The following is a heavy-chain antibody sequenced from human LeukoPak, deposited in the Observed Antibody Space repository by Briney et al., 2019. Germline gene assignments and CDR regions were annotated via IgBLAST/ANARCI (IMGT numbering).Heavy chain of an antibody. J-gene: IGHJ1*01. Sequence: GGSLRLSCAASGFTVSSNYMSWVRQAPGKGLEWVSVIYSGGSTYYADSVKGRFTISRDNSKNTLYLQMNSLRAEDTAVYYCARGPYYDSSGYYFPKYFQHWGQGTLVTVTS. CDR3: ARGPYYDSSGYYFPKYFQH. CDR1: GFTVSSNY. V-gene: IGHV3-53*01. CDR2: IYSGGST. D-gene: IGHD3-22*01.